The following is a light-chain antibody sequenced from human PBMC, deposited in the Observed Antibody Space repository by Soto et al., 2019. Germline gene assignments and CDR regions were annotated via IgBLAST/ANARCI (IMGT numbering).Light chain of an antibody. CDR3: QQYDSHWET. CDR1: QTMSSW. V-gene: IGKV1-5*01. J-gene: IGKJ1*01. CDR2: DAS. Sequence: DIQMTQSPSSLSAFVGDRVTITCRASQTMSSWVAWYQQKPGKAPRLLIYDASSLGSGVPSRFSGSRSGTEFCLTISSLQTDDFATYYCQQYDSHWETFGQGTKVEIK.